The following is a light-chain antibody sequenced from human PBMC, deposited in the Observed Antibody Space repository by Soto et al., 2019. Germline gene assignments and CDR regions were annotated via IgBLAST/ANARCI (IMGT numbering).Light chain of an antibody. CDR2: GAS. CDR1: QTVSTNY. V-gene: IGKV3-20*01. J-gene: IGKJ1*01. CDR3: QQYGSSPRT. Sequence: PCTLSLSPGERATLSCRASQTVSTNYLAWYQQKPGQAPRLLIYGASNRATGIPDRFSGSGSGTDFTLTIIRLEPEDFAVYYCQQYGSSPRTFGQGTKVDIK.